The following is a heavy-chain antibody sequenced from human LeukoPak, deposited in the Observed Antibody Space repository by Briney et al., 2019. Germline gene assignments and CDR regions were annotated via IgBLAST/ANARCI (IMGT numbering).Heavy chain of an antibody. CDR2: INHSGST. D-gene: IGHD3-22*01. J-gene: IGHJ4*02. CDR1: GFTFRDAA. Sequence: GSLRLSCAASGFTFRDAAMTWVRQPPGKGLEWIGEINHSGSTNYNPSLKSRVTISVDTSKNQFSLKLSSVTAADTAVYYCARGHSAYYYDSSGYWGPWYFDYWGQGTLVTVSS. CDR3: ARGHSAYYYDSSGYWGPWYFDY. V-gene: IGHV4-34*01.